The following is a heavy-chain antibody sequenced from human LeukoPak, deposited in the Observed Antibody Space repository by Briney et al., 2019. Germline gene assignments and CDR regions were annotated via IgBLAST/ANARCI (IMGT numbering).Heavy chain of an antibody. D-gene: IGHD3-16*01. CDR3: ARDSDSGFQ. CDR1: GGSFSFYF. Sequence: SETLSLTCTVSGGSFSFYFWHWIRQPPGEGLDWIGEIDNRGSTQYKPSLRSRGIISVDTSGNHFSLKLTSVTAADTAVYFCARDSDSGFQWGQGMLVTVSS. J-gene: IGHJ4*02. CDR2: IDNRGST. V-gene: IGHV4-34*01.